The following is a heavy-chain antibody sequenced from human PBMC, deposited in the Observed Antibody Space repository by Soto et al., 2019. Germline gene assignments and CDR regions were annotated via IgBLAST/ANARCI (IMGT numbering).Heavy chain of an antibody. CDR1: GYTSTSYD. D-gene: IGHD6-13*01. J-gene: IGHJ5*02. CDR3: ARVAAAANNWFDP. CDR2: MNPNSGNT. V-gene: IGHV1-8*01. Sequence: ASVKVSCKASGYTSTSYDINWVRQATGQGLEWMGWMNPNSGNTGYAQKFQGRVTMTRNTSISTAYTELSSLRSEDTAVYYCARVAAAANNWFDPWGQGTLVTAPQ.